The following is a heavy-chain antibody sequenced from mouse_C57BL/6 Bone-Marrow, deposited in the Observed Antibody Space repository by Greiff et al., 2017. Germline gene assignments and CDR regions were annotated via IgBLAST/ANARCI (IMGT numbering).Heavy chain of an antibody. CDR2: IDPEDGET. CDR1: GFNINDYY. Sequence: EVQLLQSGAELVKPGASVTLSCTASGFNINDYYMHWVKQRPEHGLEWIGRIDPEDGETTSAPKFQGKATITADTSSNTSYLQLSSLTSEDTAVXYCAPHYYGKGFDVWGTGTTVTVSS. CDR3: APHYYGKGFDV. D-gene: IGHD1-2*01. V-gene: IGHV14-2*01. J-gene: IGHJ1*03.